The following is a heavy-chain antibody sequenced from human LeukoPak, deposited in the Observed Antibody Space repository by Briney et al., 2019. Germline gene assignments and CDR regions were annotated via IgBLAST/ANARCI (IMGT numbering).Heavy chain of an antibody. D-gene: IGHD2/OR15-2a*01. CDR3: ARVPIIAAGGEFDY. V-gene: IGHV1-69*05. CDR1: GGTFSSYA. J-gene: IGHJ4*02. CDR2: IIPIFGTA. Sequence: SVKVSCKASGGTFSSYAISWVRQAPGQGLEWMGRIIPIFGTANYAQKFQGRVTITTDEYTSTAYMELSSLRSEDTAVYYCARVPIIAAGGEFDYWGQGTLVTVSS.